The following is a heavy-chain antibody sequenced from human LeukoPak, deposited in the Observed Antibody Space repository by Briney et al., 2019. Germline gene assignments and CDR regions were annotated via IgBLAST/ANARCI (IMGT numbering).Heavy chain of an antibody. CDR1: GYTFTGYY. V-gene: IGHV1-2*02. D-gene: IGHD5-12*01. Sequence: GASVKVSCKASGYTFTGYYMHWVRQAPGQGLEWMGWINPNSGGTNYAQKFQGRVTMTRDTSISTAYMELSRLRSDDTAVYYCAREGPDSGNDDNGFDYWGQGTLVTVSS. J-gene: IGHJ4*02. CDR2: INPNSGGT. CDR3: AREGPDSGNDDNGFDY.